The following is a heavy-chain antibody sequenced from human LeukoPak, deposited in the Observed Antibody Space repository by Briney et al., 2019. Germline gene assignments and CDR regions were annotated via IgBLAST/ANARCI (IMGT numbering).Heavy chain of an antibody. D-gene: IGHD4-17*01. J-gene: IGHJ4*02. Sequence: PGGSLRLSCAASGFTFSSYWMTWVRQAPGKGLEWVSYISSSGNTIYYADSVKGRFTISRDNAKNSLYLQMNSLRAEDTAVYYCAREAYGDYVNHWGQGTLVTVSS. CDR2: ISSSGNTI. V-gene: IGHV3-48*04. CDR1: GFTFSSYW. CDR3: AREAYGDYVNH.